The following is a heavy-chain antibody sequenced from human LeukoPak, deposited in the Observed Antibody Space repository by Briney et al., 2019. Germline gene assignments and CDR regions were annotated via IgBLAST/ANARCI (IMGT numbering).Heavy chain of an antibody. Sequence: PGGSLRLSCAASGFTFSSYSMNWVRQAPGKGLEWVSSISSSSSYMYYADSVKGRFSMSRDNAKNSLYLQMNSLRAEDTAVYYCARDLPYYDSSGYPYFAYWGKGTLVTVSS. D-gene: IGHD3-22*01. J-gene: IGHJ4*02. CDR3: ARDLPYYDSSGYPYFAY. CDR1: GFTFSSYS. CDR2: ISSSSSYM. V-gene: IGHV3-21*01.